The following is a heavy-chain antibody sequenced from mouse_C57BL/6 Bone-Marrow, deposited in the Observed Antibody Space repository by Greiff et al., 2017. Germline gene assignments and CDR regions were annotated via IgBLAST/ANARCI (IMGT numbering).Heavy chain of an antibody. J-gene: IGHJ1*03. V-gene: IGHV1-39*01. CDR3: ARWALSNSYWYFDV. CDR1: GYSFTDYN. D-gene: IGHD2-5*01. Sequence: SGPELVKPGASVKISCKASGYSFTDYNMNWVKQSNGKSLEWIGVINPNYGTTSYNQKFKGKATLTVDQSSSTAYMQLNSLTSEDSAVYDCARWALSNSYWYFDVWGTGTTVTVSS. CDR2: INPNYGTT.